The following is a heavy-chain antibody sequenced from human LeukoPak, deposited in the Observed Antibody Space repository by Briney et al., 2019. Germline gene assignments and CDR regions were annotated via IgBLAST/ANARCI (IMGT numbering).Heavy chain of an antibody. CDR3: ARDGCPYYYDSSGYCLWFDP. CDR1: GYTFTSYY. Sequence: GASVKVSCKASGYTFTSYYMHWVRQAPGQGLEWMGIINPSGDNTIYAQKFQGRVTMTRDMPTSTVYMELSSLRSEDTAVYYCARDGCPYYYDSSGYCLWFDPWGQGTLVTVSS. V-gene: IGHV1-46*01. D-gene: IGHD3-22*01. J-gene: IGHJ5*02. CDR2: INPSGDNT.